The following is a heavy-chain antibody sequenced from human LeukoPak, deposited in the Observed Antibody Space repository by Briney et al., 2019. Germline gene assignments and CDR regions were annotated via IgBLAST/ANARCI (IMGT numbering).Heavy chain of an antibody. D-gene: IGHD1-26*01. CDR1: GFTFSSYA. Sequence: GGSLRLSCAASGFTFSSYAMSWVRQAPGKGLEWVSVISGSGGSTYYADSVKGRFTISRENSKNTLYLQMNSLRAEDTAVYYCAKDEAYSGRAYGMDVWGQGTTVTVSS. CDR3: AKDEAYSGRAYGMDV. V-gene: IGHV3-23*01. CDR2: ISGSGGST. J-gene: IGHJ6*02.